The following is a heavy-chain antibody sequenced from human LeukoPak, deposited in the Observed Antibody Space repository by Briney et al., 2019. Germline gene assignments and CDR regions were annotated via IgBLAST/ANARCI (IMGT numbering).Heavy chain of an antibody. D-gene: IGHD4-11*01. V-gene: IGHV4-59*08. CDR1: GGSISSYY. Sequence: SETLSLTCTVSGGSISSYYRSWIRQPPGKGLEWIGYIYYSGSTNYNPSLKSRVTISVDTSKNQFSLKLSSVTAADTAVYYCARQTGLTTLYYFDYWGQGTLVTVSS. CDR2: IYYSGST. J-gene: IGHJ4*02. CDR3: ARQTGLTTLYYFDY.